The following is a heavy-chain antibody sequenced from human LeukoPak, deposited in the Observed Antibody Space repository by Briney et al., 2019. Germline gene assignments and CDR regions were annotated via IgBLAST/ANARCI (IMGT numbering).Heavy chain of an antibody. D-gene: IGHD1-26*01. Sequence: PGGSLRLSCAASGFTFSTYSMNWVRQAPGKGLEWVSSISSSSSYIYYADSVKGRVTISRDNAKNSLYLQMNSLRVEDTALYYCARGLVGATTRSTFDYWGRGTLVTVSS. V-gene: IGHV3-21*04. CDR3: ARGLVGATTRSTFDY. CDR2: ISSSSSYI. J-gene: IGHJ4*02. CDR1: GFTFSTYS.